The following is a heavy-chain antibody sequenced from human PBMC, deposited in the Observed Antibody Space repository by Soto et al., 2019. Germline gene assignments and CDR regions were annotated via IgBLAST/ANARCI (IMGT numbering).Heavy chain of an antibody. D-gene: IGHD2-15*01. CDR2: MNPKSGGR. J-gene: IGHJ3*02. V-gene: IGHV1-2*02. CDR3: TRENIAYGAGIYDAVYI. CDR1: GYTISGYD. Sequence: SVKVSSNAPGYTISGYDTHWVLRAPGQEVEWMGWMNPKSGGRYFAQKFQGRVTLTRDTSISRAYMEVNRLRSDDTAVYYCTRENIAYGAGIYDAVYIWG.